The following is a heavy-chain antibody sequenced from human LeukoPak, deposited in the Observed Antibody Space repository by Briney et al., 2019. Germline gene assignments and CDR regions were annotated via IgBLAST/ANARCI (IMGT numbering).Heavy chain of an antibody. V-gene: IGHV4-38-2*02. J-gene: IGHJ4*02. Sequence: SETLSLTCTVSGYSISSGYYWGWIRQPPGKGLEWIGSIYHSGSTYYNPSLKSRVTISVDTSKNQFSLKLSSVTAADTAVYYCARQWSGYPLELFDYWGQGTLVTVSS. CDR3: ARQWSGYPLELFDY. CDR1: GYSISSGYY. CDR2: IYHSGST. D-gene: IGHD3-3*01.